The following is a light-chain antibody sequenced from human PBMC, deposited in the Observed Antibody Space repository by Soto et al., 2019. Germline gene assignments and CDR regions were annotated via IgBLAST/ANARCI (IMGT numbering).Light chain of an antibody. J-gene: IGLJ1*01. V-gene: IGLV2-14*01. CDR2: GVT. Sequence: QSVLTQPASVSGSPGQSITISCTGSSSDIGAFNYVAWYQQHPGKAPKLIIHGVTNRPSGVSSRFSGSKSDYTASLTISGLQAEDEADYYCSSYKTAFIYVFGTGTKV. CDR1: SSDIGAFNY. CDR3: SSYKTAFIYV.